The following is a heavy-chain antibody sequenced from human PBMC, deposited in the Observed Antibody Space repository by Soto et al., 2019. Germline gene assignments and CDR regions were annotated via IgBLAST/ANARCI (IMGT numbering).Heavy chain of an antibody. CDR3: ARDHGYYYGMDV. Sequence: GGSLRLSCAASGFTFSSYSMNWVRQAPGKGLEWVSSISSSSSYIYYADSVEGRFTISRDNAKNSLYLQMNSLRAEDTAVYYCARDHGYYYGMDVWGQGTTVTVSS. V-gene: IGHV3-21*01. J-gene: IGHJ6*02. CDR2: ISSSSSYI. CDR1: GFTFSSYS.